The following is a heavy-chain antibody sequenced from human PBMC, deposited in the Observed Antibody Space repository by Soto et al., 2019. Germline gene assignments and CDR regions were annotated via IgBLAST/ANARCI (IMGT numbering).Heavy chain of an antibody. J-gene: IGHJ4*02. CDR2: ISYDVNNK. Sequence: QVQLVESGGGVVQPGRSLRLSCAASGFTFSSYAMHWVRQAPGKGLEWVAVISYDVNNKYYADSVKGRFTISRDNTKSTLYLQMNSPGPEDTALDCWANARGYSTFKYGFHFDYWGQGSRVTVSS. CDR3: ANARGYSTFKYGFHFDY. V-gene: IGHV3-30-3*01. CDR1: GFTFSSYA. D-gene: IGHD5-18*01.